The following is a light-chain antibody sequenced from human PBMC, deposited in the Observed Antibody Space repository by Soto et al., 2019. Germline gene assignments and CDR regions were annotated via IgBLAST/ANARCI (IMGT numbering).Light chain of an antibody. CDR1: SSDITSYKY. V-gene: IGLV2-14*01. CDR3: SSYISGSTV. Sequence: QSALTQPASVSGSLGQSITISCTTTSSDITSYKYVSWYKQYPGKAPKLMIYEVSNRPSEISNRFSGSKSGSAASLTISGLQAEDEADYCCSSYISGSTVFGGGTQLTVL. CDR2: EVS. J-gene: IGLJ2*01.